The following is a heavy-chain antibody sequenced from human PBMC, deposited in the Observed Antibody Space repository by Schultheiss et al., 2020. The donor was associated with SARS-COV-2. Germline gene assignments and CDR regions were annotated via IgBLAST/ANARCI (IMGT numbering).Heavy chain of an antibody. V-gene: IGHV4-39*07. J-gene: IGHJ3*02. Sequence: SQTLSLTCTVSGGSISSGGYYWGWIRQPPGKGLEWIGSIYYSGSTYYNPSLKSRVTISVDTSKNQFSLKLSSVTAADTAVYYCARIFGVVISIDIWGQGTMVTVSS. CDR3: ARIFGVVISIDI. CDR2: IYYSGST. CDR1: GGSISSGGYY. D-gene: IGHD3-3*01.